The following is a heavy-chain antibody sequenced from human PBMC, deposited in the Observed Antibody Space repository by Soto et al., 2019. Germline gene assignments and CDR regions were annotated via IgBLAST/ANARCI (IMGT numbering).Heavy chain of an antibody. D-gene: IGHD6-6*01. CDR1: GGSISSYY. V-gene: IGHV4-59*01. Sequence: PSETLSLTCTVSGGSISSYYWSWIRQPPGKGLEWIGYIYYSGSTNYNPSLKSRVTISVDTSKNQFSLKLSSVTAADTAVYYCARVVQLVRPYYMDVWGKGTTVTVSS. CDR2: IYYSGST. CDR3: ARVVQLVRPYYMDV. J-gene: IGHJ6*03.